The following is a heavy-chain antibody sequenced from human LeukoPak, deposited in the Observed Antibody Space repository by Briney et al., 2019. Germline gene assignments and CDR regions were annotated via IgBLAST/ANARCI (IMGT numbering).Heavy chain of an antibody. V-gene: IGHV3-53*01. CDR2: IYSGGST. J-gene: IGHJ3*02. Sequence: GGSLRLSCAASGFTVSSNYMSWVRQAPGKGLEWVSVIYSGGSTYYADSVKGRFTISRDNSKNTLYLQMNSLRAEDTAVYYCARVTLYSSSSPDAFDIWGQGTMVTVSS. CDR3: ARVTLYSSSSPDAFDI. D-gene: IGHD6-13*01. CDR1: GFTVSSNY.